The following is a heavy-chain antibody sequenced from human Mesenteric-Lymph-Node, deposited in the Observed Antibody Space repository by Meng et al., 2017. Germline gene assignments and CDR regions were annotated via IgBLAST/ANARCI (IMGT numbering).Heavy chain of an antibody. CDR2: SRNKANSYTT. CDR3: AKWGAPYYYDSSGYQYDY. V-gene: IGHV3-72*01. J-gene: IGHJ4*02. Sequence: LSLTCAASGFTFSSYEMNWVRQAPGKGLVWVARSRNKANSYTTEYAASVKGRFTISRDDSKNSLYLQMNSLRAEDTAVYYCAKWGAPYYYDSSGYQYDYWGQGTLVTVSS. CDR1: GFTFSSYE. D-gene: IGHD3-22*01.